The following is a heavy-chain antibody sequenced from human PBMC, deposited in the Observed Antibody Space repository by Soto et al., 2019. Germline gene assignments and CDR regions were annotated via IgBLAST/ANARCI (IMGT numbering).Heavy chain of an antibody. CDR3: AREEIHYDSSGSSPDY. Sequence: PSETLSLTCTVCGGSISSGDYYWSWIRQPPXKGLEWIGYIYYSGSTYYNPSLKSRVTISVDPSKNQFSLKLSSVTAADTAVYYCAREEIHYDSSGSSPDYWGQGTLVTVSS. V-gene: IGHV4-30-4*01. CDR2: IYYSGST. J-gene: IGHJ4*02. CDR1: GGSISSGDYY. D-gene: IGHD3-22*01.